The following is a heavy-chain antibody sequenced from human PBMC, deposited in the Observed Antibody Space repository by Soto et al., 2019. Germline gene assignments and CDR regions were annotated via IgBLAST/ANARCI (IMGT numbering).Heavy chain of an antibody. D-gene: IGHD2-8*01. CDR2: ISSSSSYI. CDR3: ARSLVGYCTNGVCPIDY. CDR1: GFTFSSYS. V-gene: IGHV3-21*01. J-gene: IGHJ4*02. Sequence: PGGSLRLSCAASGFTFSSYSMNWVRQAPGKGLEWVSSISSSSSYIYYADSVKGRFTISRDNAKNSLYLQMNSLRAEDTAVYYCARSLVGYCTNGVCPIDYWGQGTLVTVSS.